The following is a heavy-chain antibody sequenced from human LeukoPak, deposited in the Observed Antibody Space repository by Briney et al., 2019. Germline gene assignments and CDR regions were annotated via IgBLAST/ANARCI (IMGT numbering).Heavy chain of an antibody. Sequence: SVKVSCKASGGTFSSYAISWVRQAPGQGLEWMGGIIPIFGTANYAQKFQGRVTITTDESTSTAYMELSSLRSEDTAVYYCATLGYCSSTSCPNDYWGQGTLVTVSS. J-gene: IGHJ4*02. CDR3: ATLGYCSSTSCPNDY. V-gene: IGHV1-69*05. D-gene: IGHD2-2*01. CDR2: IIPIFGTA. CDR1: GGTFSSYA.